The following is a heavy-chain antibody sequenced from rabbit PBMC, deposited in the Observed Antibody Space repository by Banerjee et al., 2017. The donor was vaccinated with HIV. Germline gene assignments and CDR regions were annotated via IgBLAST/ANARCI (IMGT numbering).Heavy chain of an antibody. CDR1: GFSFSSSYD. D-gene: IGHD4-1*01. CDR3: ARDLAGVIGWNFNL. J-gene: IGHJ4*01. V-gene: IGHV1S45*01. Sequence: QEQLEESGGDLVKPEGSLTLTCTASGFSFSSSYDMCWVRQAPGKGLEWIACIYAGSSGSTAYASWAKGRFTISKTSSTTVTLQMTSLTAADTATYFCARDLAGVIGWNFNLWGPGTLVTVS. CDR2: IYAGSSGST.